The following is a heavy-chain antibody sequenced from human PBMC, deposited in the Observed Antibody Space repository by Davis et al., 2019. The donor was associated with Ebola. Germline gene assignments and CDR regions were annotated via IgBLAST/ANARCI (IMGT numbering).Heavy chain of an antibody. D-gene: IGHD3-9*01. CDR3: ARGAYDILTGYFPYNWFDP. CDR2: IYHSGST. V-gene: IGHV4-30-2*01. CDR1: GGSISSGGYS. J-gene: IGHJ5*02. Sequence: SETLSLTCAVSGGSISSGGYSWSWIRQPPGKGLEWIGYIYHSGSTYYNPSLKSRVTISVDTSKNQFSLKLSSVTAADTAVYYCARGAYDILTGYFPYNWFDPWGQGTLVTVTS.